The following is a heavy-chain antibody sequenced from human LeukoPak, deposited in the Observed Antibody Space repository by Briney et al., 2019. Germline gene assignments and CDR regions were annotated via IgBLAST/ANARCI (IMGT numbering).Heavy chain of an antibody. CDR3: ARDDYGVFDAFDV. CDR1: GGSITSHF. V-gene: IGHV4-4*08. CDR2: VSKSGST. J-gene: IGHJ3*01. D-gene: IGHD3-16*01. Sequence: SETLSLTCTVSGGSITSHFWTWIRQAPGKGLEWVGYVSKSGSTNYNPSLQSRITISVDTSKNQFFLKLTSMTAADTAVYFCARDDYGVFDAFDVWGPGTVVTVSS.